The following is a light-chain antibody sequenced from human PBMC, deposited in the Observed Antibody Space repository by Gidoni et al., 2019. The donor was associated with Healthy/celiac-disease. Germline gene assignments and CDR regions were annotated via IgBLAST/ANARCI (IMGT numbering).Light chain of an antibody. CDR1: QSVSSSY. Sequence: LTQSPGTLSLSPGESATLSCRASQSVSSSYFAWYQQKPGQAPRLLIYDASSRATGSPDRFSGSGSGTDFTLTISRLEPEDFAVYYCQQYGSSPETFGQGTKVEIK. V-gene: IGKV3-20*01. CDR2: DAS. CDR3: QQYGSSPET. J-gene: IGKJ1*01.